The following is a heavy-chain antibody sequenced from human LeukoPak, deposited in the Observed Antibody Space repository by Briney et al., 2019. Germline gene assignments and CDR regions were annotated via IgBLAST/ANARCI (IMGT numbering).Heavy chain of an antibody. CDR1: GGSFSGYY. J-gene: IGHJ4*02. Sequence: SENLSLTCAVYGGSFSGYYWSWIRQPPGKGLEWIGEINHSGSTNYNPSLKSRVTISVDTSKNQFSLKLSSVTAADTAVYYCARDYYGSGSYYQPYVFDYWGQGTLVTVSS. CDR2: INHSGST. V-gene: IGHV4-34*01. D-gene: IGHD3-10*01. CDR3: ARDYYGSGSYYQPYVFDY.